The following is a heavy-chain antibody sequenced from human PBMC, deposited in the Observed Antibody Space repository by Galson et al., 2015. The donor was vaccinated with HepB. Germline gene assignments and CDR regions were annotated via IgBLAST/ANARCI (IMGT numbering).Heavy chain of an antibody. CDR2: YDPEEGET. D-gene: IGHD7-27*01. Sequence: SVKVSCKVSGYTLAELTMHWVRQAPGKGPEWLGGYDPEEGETISAQNFQDRVSLTEDTSTDTAYMELTSLRSEDTAVYYCATDTRHWGSLDFWGQGTLVTVSS. V-gene: IGHV1-24*01. CDR3: ATDTRHWGSLDF. CDR1: GYTLAELT. J-gene: IGHJ4*02.